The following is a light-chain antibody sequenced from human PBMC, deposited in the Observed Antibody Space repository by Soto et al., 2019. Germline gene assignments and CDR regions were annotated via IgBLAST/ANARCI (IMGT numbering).Light chain of an antibody. CDR1: QSIRGRY. CDR2: GAS. V-gene: IGKV3-20*01. J-gene: IGKJ1*01. CDR3: QQYGSSPRT. Sequence: DIVFRQSRGTLSLSPGERASISWRGSQSIRGRYLAWYQPKAGQAPRRLNYGASSRATGFPDRFSCSGSETDFTLTITSLAPEDFAVYYCQQYGSSPRTFRQGTTVDIK.